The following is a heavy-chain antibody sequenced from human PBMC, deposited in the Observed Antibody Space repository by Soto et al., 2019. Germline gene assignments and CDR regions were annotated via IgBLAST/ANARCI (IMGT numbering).Heavy chain of an antibody. CDR1: GGTFSSYT. V-gene: IGHV1-69*02. J-gene: IGHJ6*02. D-gene: IGHD3-10*01. CDR2: IIPILGIA. CDR3: ARGGGAGVDYYYGMDV. Sequence: QVQLVQSGAEVKKPGSSVKVSCKASGGTFSSYTISWVRQAPGQGLEWMGRIIPILGIANYAQKFQGRVTMTADNSPSTTNRELSSLRYEDTAVYYCARGGGAGVDYYYGMDVWGQGTTVTVSS.